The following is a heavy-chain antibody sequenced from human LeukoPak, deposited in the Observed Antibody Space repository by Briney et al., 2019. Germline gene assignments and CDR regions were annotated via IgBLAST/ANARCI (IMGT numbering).Heavy chain of an antibody. Sequence: LVKVSCKASGGTFSSYAISWVRQAPGQGLEWMGGIIPIFGTANYAQKFQGRVTITADESTSTAYMELSSLRSEDTAVCYCAGDEHYYDSSGYYYVFDPWGQGTLVTVSS. CDR3: AGDEHYYDSSGYYYVFDP. CDR2: IIPIFGTA. V-gene: IGHV1-69*01. J-gene: IGHJ5*02. D-gene: IGHD3-22*01. CDR1: GGTFSSYA.